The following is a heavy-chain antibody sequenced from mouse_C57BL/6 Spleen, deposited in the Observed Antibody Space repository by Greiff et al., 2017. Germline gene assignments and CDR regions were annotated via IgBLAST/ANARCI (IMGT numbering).Heavy chain of an antibody. Sequence: QVQLQQSGAELVRPGASVTLSCKASGYTFTDYEMHWVKQTPVHGLEWIGAIDPETGGTAYNQKFKGKDILTADKSSSTAYMELRSLTSEDSAVYYCTRLDYGSRPFAYWGQGTLVTVSA. CDR1: GYTFTDYE. J-gene: IGHJ3*01. D-gene: IGHD1-1*01. CDR3: TRLDYGSRPFAY. V-gene: IGHV1-15*01. CDR2: IDPETGGT.